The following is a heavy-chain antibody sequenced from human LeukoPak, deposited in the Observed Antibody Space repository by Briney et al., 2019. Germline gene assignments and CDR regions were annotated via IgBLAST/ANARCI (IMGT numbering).Heavy chain of an antibody. D-gene: IGHD1/OR15-1a*01. CDR3: ARDNNNGFDY. V-gene: IGHV3-11*04. J-gene: IGHJ4*02. CDR1: GFTFSTYY. Sequence: GGSLRLSCAASGFTFSTYYMSWIRQAPGKGLEWLSYITSSGTTRDYADSVKGRFTISRDNAKNSLYLQMNSLRAEDTAVYYCARDNNNGFDYWGQGILVTVSS. CDR2: ITSSGTTR.